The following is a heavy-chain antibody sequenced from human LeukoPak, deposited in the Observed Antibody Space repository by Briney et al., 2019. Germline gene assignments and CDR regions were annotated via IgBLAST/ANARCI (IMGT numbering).Heavy chain of an antibody. J-gene: IGHJ4*02. D-gene: IGHD2-2*01. CDR2: ISGNGGNT. CDR3: ARDSGAAAPTFFDY. CDR1: GFTFSSYA. V-gene: IGHV3-23*01. Sequence: GGSLRLSCAASGFTFSSYAMSWVRQAPGKGLEWVSGISGNGGNTYYADSVKGRFTISRDNSKNTLYPQMNSLRAEDTAVYYCARDSGAAAPTFFDYWGQGTLVTVSS.